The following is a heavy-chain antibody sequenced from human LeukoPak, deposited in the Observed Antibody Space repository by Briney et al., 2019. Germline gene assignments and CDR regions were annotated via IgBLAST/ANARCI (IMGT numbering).Heavy chain of an antibody. CDR1: GVTFSHSG. CDR2: ILSDGSNV. CDR3: ARDIGDCSSGRCYSDYIDH. V-gene: IGHV3-33*01. Sequence: PGGSLRLSCAVSGVTFSHSGMHWVRQAPGKGLEWVAVILSDGSNVTYGESVKGRFTISRDNSKNTLYLQMNSLRAEDTAVYYCARDIGDCSSGRCYSDYIDHWGQGTLVTVSS. J-gene: IGHJ4*02. D-gene: IGHD2-15*01.